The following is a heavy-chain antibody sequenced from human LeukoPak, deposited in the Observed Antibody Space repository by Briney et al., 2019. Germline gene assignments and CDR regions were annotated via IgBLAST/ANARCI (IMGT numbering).Heavy chain of an antibody. Sequence: GGSLSLSCAPSGFTFSIYWMHWVRHAPGEGVVWVSLINSNGGSTNYADSVKGAFTISSDNAKNTLYLQMNSLRAEDTAVYYCARDYGDAFDVWGQGTMVTVSS. V-gene: IGHV3-74*01. CDR1: GFTFSIYW. CDR3: ARDYGDAFDV. J-gene: IGHJ3*01. D-gene: IGHD4-17*01. CDR2: INSNGGST.